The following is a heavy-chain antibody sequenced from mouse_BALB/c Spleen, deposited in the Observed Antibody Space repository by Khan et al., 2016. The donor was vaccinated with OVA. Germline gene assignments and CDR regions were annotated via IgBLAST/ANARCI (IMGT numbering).Heavy chain of an antibody. D-gene: IGHD2-1*01. Sequence: EVELVESGGGLVKPGGSLKLSCAASGFFFSSYTMSWVRQTPEKRLEWVATISSGSTYTYYPDSVKGRFTISRDNAKNTLFLQMSSLKSEDTAKYYCTRDGNYAHWYFDVWGAGTTVTVSS. V-gene: IGHV5-6-4*01. CDR2: ISSGSTYT. CDR1: GFFFSSYT. J-gene: IGHJ1*01. CDR3: TRDGNYAHWYFDV.